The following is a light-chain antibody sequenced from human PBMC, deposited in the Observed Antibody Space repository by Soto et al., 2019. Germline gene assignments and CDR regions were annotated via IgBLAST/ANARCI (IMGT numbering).Light chain of an antibody. J-gene: IGLJ2*01. CDR3: SSCTSSSTLV. Sequence: QSALTQPASVSGSPGQSITISYTGTSSDVGGYNYVSWYQQHPGKAPKLMIYDVSNRPSGVSNRFSGSKSGNTASLTISGLQAEDEADYYCSSCTSSSTLVFGGGTKVTVL. V-gene: IGLV2-14*01. CDR1: SSDVGGYNY. CDR2: DVS.